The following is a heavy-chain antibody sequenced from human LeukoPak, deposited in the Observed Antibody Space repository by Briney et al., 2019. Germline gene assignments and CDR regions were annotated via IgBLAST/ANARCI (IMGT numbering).Heavy chain of an antibody. D-gene: IGHD1-1*01. CDR1: GGSISSYY. J-gene: IGHJ6*02. Sequence: SETLSLTCTVPGGSISSYYWSWIRQPPGKGLEWIGYIYDSGSTNYNPSLKSRVTVSVDTSKSQFSLKPSSVTAADTAVYYCARVGGTNYYYYGMDVWGQGTTVTVSS. CDR2: IYDSGST. CDR3: ARVGGTNYYYYGMDV. V-gene: IGHV4-59*01.